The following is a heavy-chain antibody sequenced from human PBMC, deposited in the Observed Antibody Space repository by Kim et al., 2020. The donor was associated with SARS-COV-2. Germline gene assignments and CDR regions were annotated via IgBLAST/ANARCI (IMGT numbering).Heavy chain of an antibody. CDR3: ARGTPRYYYDSSGYSQTRVFDY. CDR1: GGSFSGYY. Sequence: SETLSLTCAVYGGSFSGYYWSWIRQPPGKGLEWIGEINHSGSTNYNPSLKSRVTISVDTSKNQFSLKLSSVTAADTAVYYCARGTPRYYYDSSGYSQTRVFDYWDQGTLVTVSS. V-gene: IGHV4-34*01. CDR2: INHSGST. J-gene: IGHJ4*02. D-gene: IGHD3-22*01.